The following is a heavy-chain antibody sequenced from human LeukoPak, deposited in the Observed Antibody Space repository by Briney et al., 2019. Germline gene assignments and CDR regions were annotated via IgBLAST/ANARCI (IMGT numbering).Heavy chain of an antibody. D-gene: IGHD3-10*01. J-gene: IGHJ3*02. CDR2: IYYSGST. CDR1: GGSISSTSHY. Sequence: PSETLSLTCTVSGGSISSTSHYWGWIRQPPGKGLEWIGFIYYSGSTMYNPSLKSRVTTSVDTSKNQFSLQLNSVIAADTSVYYCVRQRPGRNGPSFDIWGQGTMVTVSP. V-gene: IGHV4-61*05. CDR3: VRQRPGRNGPSFDI.